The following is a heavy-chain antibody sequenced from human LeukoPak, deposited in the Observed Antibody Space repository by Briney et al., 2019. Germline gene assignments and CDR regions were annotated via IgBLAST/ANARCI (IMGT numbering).Heavy chain of an antibody. CDR2: INPSGGIT. J-gene: IGHJ4*02. V-gene: IGHV1-46*01. Sequence: ASVKVSCKTSGYTFTSYYIYWVRQAPGQGLESMGIINPSGGITTYSQKFQGRVTMTRNTSISTAYMELSSLRSEDTAVYYCARETNYYDSSGYYGPFGYWGQGTLVTVSS. CDR1: GYTFTSYY. CDR3: ARETNYYDSSGYYGPFGY. D-gene: IGHD3-22*01.